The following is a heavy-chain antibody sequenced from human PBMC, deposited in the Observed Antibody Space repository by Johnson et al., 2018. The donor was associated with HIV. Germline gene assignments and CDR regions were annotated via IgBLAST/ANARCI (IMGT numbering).Heavy chain of an antibody. CDR2: ISSSDSTI. CDR3: ARDSERGFDI. D-gene: IGHD1-26*01. Sequence: VQLVESGGGVVQPGRSLRLSCAASGFTFSSYAMHWVRQAPGKGLEWISYISSSDSTIYYADSVKGRFTISRDNANNSLYLQMNSLRAEDTAVYYCARDSERGFDIWGQGTMVTVSS. CDR1: GFTFSSYA. J-gene: IGHJ3*02. V-gene: IGHV3-48*04.